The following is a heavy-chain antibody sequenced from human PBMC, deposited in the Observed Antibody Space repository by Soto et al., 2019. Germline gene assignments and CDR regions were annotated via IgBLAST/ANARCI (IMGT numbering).Heavy chain of an antibody. CDR1: GFTFSSYG. D-gene: IGHD6-13*01. Sequence: GGSLRLSCAASGFTFSSYGMHWVRQAPGKGLEWVAVIWYDGSNKYYADSVKGRFTISRDNSKNTLYLQMNSLRAEDTAVYYCARDSGIAAAEDFDYWGQGTLVTVSS. CDR3: ARDSGIAAAEDFDY. CDR2: IWYDGSNK. J-gene: IGHJ4*02. V-gene: IGHV3-33*01.